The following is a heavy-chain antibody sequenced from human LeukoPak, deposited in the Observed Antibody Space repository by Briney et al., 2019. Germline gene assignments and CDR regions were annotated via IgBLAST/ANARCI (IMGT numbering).Heavy chain of an antibody. CDR3: ARRRYYDSTGYFE. J-gene: IGHJ1*01. D-gene: IGHD3-22*01. CDR2: IYHSGRT. CDR1: GDYICSSSYD. V-gene: IGHV4-39*01. Sequence: PESLSPTCAVSGDYICSSSYDCGWIRHSRRSGLGWSGDIYHSGRTYYNPSLKSRVAISIDTSKNQFSLRLRSMTAADTAVFYCARRRYYDSTGYFEWGRGTLVTVSS.